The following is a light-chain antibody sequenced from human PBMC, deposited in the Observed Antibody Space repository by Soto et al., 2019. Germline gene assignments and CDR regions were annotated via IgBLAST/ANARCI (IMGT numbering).Light chain of an antibody. J-gene: IGLJ2*01. CDR1: SSDVGNYNL. V-gene: IGLV2-23*02. CDR3: CSYSGSGTFV. Sequence: QSALTQPASVSGSPGQSITISCTGTSSDVGNYNLVSWYQQHPGKAPKVMIYEVNKRPSGVSNRFSGSKSGNTASLTISGLQAEDEADYYCCSYSGSGTFVFGGGTKLTVL. CDR2: EVN.